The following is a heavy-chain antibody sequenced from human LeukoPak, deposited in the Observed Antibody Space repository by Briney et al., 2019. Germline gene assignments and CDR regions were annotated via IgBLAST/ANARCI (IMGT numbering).Heavy chain of an antibody. CDR3: TRRGAASDAFDI. CDR1: GFTISNYW. D-gene: IGHD3-16*01. J-gene: IGHJ3*02. Sequence: GGSLRLSCAASGFTISNYWMHWVRQAPGKGLVWVSRIKSDGSTTSYADSVKGRFTISRDNAKNTLYLQMNSLRAEDTAVYYCTRRGAASDAFDIWGQGTMVTVSS. V-gene: IGHV3-74*01. CDR2: IKSDGSTT.